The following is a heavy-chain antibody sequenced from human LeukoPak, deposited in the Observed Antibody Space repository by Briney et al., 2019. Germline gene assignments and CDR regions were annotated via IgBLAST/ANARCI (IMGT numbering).Heavy chain of an antibody. J-gene: IGHJ4*02. CDR2: IKQDGSEK. Sequence: GGSLRLSCAASGFTFSSYWMSWVRQAPGKGLEWVANIKQDGSEKYYVDSVKGRFTISRDNAKNSLYLQMNSLRAEDTAVYYCARAQRTIFRYFDYWGQGTLVTVSS. CDR1: GFTFSSYW. D-gene: IGHD3-3*01. V-gene: IGHV3-7*01. CDR3: ARAQRTIFRYFDY.